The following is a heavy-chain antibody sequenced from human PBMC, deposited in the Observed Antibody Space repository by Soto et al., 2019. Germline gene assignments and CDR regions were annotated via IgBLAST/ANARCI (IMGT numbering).Heavy chain of an antibody. D-gene: IGHD5-18*01. Sequence: QITLKESGPTLVKPTQTLTLTCTFSGFSLSTSGVGVGWIRQPPGKALEWLALIYWDDDKRYSPSLKSRLTITEDTSKNQVVLTMTNMAPVDTATYYCAHSSPTALIRAEFDYWGQGTLVTVSS. CDR1: GFSLSTSGVG. V-gene: IGHV2-5*02. CDR2: IYWDDDK. CDR3: AHSSPTALIRAEFDY. J-gene: IGHJ4*02.